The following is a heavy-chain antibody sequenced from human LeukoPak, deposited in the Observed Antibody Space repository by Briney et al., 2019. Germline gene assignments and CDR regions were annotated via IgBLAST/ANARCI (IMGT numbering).Heavy chain of an antibody. CDR1: GGSFSGYY. Sequence: PSETLSLTCAVYGGSFSGYYWSWIRQPPGKGLEWIGEINHSGSTNYNPSLKSRVTISVDTSKNQFSLKLSSVTAADTAVYYCARGGRNLDYWGQGTLVTVSS. CDR2: INHSGST. J-gene: IGHJ4*02. CDR3: ARGGRNLDY. V-gene: IGHV4-34*01. D-gene: IGHD2/OR15-2a*01.